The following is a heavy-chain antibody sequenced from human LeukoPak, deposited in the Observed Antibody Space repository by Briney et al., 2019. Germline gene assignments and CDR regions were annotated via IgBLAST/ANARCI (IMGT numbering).Heavy chain of an antibody. J-gene: IGHJ4*02. CDR1: GGSISSNNYY. CDR3: ARLGDSSWYVDY. Sequence: PSETLSLTCTVSGGSISSNNYYWGWIRQPPGKGLAWIGSIYHSGSTYYNPSLKSRVTISVDTSKNQFSLKLSSVTAADTAVYYCARLGDSSWYVDYWGQGTLVTVSS. CDR2: IYHSGST. V-gene: IGHV4-39*07. D-gene: IGHD6-13*01.